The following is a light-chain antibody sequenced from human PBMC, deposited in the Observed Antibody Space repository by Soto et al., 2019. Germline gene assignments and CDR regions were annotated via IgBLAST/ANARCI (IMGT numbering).Light chain of an antibody. CDR3: SSYAGSNSVV. CDR2: EVS. Sequence: QSALTQPPSASGSPGQSVTISCTGTRSDVGGYNYVSWYQQHPGKAPKLMIYEVSKRPSGVPDRFSASKSGNTASLTVSGLQAEDEADYYCSSYAGSNSVVFGGGTKLTVL. J-gene: IGLJ2*01. V-gene: IGLV2-8*01. CDR1: RSDVGGYNY.